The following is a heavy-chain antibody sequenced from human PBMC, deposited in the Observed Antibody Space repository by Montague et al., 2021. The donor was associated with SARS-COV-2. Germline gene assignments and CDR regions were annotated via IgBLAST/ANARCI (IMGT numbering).Heavy chain of an antibody. CDR1: GFTFSSYD. V-gene: IGHV3-48*03. Sequence: SLRLSCAASGFTFSSYDMNWARQAPGKGPEWISYISTSAYTTSYAGSVKGRFTISRDNGKNSLYLQMNSLRVEDTAVYYCTRDYRSIVGDGLDIWGQGTKVPVSS. D-gene: IGHD3-16*02. CDR3: TRDYRSIVGDGLDI. J-gene: IGHJ3*02. CDR2: ISTSAYTT.